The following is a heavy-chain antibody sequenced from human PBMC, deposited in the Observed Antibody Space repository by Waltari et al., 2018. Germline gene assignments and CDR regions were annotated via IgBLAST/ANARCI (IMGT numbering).Heavy chain of an antibody. J-gene: IGHJ5*02. D-gene: IGHD6-13*01. V-gene: IGHV4-34*01. Sequence: QVQLQQWGAGLLKPSETLSLTCAVYGGSFSGYYWSWIRQPPGKGLEWIGEINHSGSTNYNPSLKSRVTISVDTSKNQFSLKLSSVTAADTAVYYCARDPGEYSSSWYEAAWGQGTLVTVSS. CDR3: ARDPGEYSSSWYEAA. CDR1: GGSFSGYY. CDR2: INHSGST.